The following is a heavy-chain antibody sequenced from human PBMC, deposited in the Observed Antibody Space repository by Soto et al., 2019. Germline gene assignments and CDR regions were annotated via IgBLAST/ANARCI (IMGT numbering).Heavy chain of an antibody. Sequence: QLQLQESGPGLVEPSETLSLTCTVSGGSISSTTYFWGWIRQPPGKTLEWIANIYYSGTTYYNPYLKRRLTISVDTSKNQFSLQLRSVTAADTAIYYCARQVGGGSFSNGMDVWGRGTTVSVSS. J-gene: IGHJ6*02. V-gene: IGHV4-39*01. D-gene: IGHD2-15*01. CDR2: IYYSGTT. CDR3: ARQVGGGSFSNGMDV. CDR1: GGSISSTTYF.